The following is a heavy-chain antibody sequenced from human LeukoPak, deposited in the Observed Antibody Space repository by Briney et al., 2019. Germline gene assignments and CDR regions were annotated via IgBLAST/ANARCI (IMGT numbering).Heavy chain of an antibody. CDR2: IYHSGST. CDR1: GGSISSSNW. J-gene: IGHJ4*02. Sequence: PSGTLSLTCAVSGGSISSSNWWSWIRQPPGKWLEWIGEIYHSGSTNYNPSLKSRVTISVDTSKNQFSLKLSYVTAADTAVYYCARSPVLRYFDWLDYFDYWGQGTLVTVSS. V-gene: IGHV4-4*02. CDR3: ARSPVLRYFDWLDYFDY. D-gene: IGHD3-9*01.